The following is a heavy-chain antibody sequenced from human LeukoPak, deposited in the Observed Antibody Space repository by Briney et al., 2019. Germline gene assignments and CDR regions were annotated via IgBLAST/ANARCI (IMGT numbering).Heavy chain of an antibody. J-gene: IGHJ4*02. D-gene: IGHD2-2*01. CDR2: ISAYNGNT. Sequence: ASVKVSCKASGYTFTSYGISWVRQAPGQGLEWMGWISAYNGNTNYAQKLQGRVTMTTDTSTSTAYMELRSLRSDDTAVYYCARDSVNVIVPAAIQIDYWGQGTLVTVSS. CDR3: ARDSVNVIVPAAIQIDY. V-gene: IGHV1-18*01. CDR1: GYTFTSYG.